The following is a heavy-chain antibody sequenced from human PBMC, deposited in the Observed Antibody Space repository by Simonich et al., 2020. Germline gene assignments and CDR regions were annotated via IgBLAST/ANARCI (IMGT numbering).Heavy chain of an antibody. J-gene: IGHJ4*02. CDR2: ISSSSSYI. CDR3: ARASSSWYYFDY. D-gene: IGHD6-13*01. V-gene: IGHV3-21*01. Sequence: EVQLVESGGGLVQPGGSLRLSCAASGFTFSSYSMNWVRQAPGKGLEWGSSISSSSSYIYYADSVKGRFTISRDNAKNSLYLQMNSLRAEDTAVYYCARASSSWYYFDYWGQGTLVTVSS. CDR1: GFTFSSYS.